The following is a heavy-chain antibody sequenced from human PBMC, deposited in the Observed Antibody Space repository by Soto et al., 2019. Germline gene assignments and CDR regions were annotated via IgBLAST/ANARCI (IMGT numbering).Heavy chain of an antibody. CDR1: GFTFRSYG. CDR2: MSSDGSNR. V-gene: IGHV3-30*18. Sequence: SGGSLRLSCAASGFTFRSYGMHWVRQAPGKGLEWVAVMSSDGSNRYYADSVKVRFTISRDNSKNTLYLQMNSLRAEDTAVYYCAKVEGREYYGSGSYYREHYYYYGMDVWGQGTTVTVS. D-gene: IGHD3-10*01. J-gene: IGHJ6*02. CDR3: AKVEGREYYGSGSYYREHYYYYGMDV.